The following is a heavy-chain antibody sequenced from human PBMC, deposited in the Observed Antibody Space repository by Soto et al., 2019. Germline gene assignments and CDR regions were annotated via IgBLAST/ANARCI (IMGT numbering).Heavy chain of an antibody. CDR3: ARTRITIFGVDTFDY. CDR2: IYYSGST. D-gene: IGHD3-3*01. J-gene: IGHJ4*02. CDR1: GGSISSSSYY. V-gene: IGHV4-39*01. Sequence: QLQLQESGPGLVKPSETLSLTCTVSGGSISSSSYYWGWIRQPPGKRLEWIGSIYYSGSTYYNPSLKSRITISVDTSKNQFSLKLSSVTAADTAVYYCARTRITIFGVDTFDYWGQGTLVTGSS.